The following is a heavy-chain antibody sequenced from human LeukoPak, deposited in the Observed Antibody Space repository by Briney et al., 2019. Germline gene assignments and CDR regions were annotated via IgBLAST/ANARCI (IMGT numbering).Heavy chain of an antibody. CDR2: MNPNSGNT. V-gene: IGHV1-8*02. D-gene: IGHD6-13*01. CDR1: GYTFTSYD. Sequence: GASVKVSCKASGYTFTSYDINWVRQATGQGLEWMGWMNPNSGNTGYAQKFQGRVTMTRNTSISTAYMELSSLRSEDTAVYYCARGISRGIAAAGHYYFDYWGQGTLVTVSS. CDR3: ARGISRGIAAAGHYYFDY. J-gene: IGHJ4*02.